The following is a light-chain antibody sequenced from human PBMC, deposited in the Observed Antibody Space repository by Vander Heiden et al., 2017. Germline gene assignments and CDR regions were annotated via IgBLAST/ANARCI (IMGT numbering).Light chain of an antibody. J-gene: IGLJ2*01. CDR3: QAWDYSTAI. V-gene: IGLV3-1*01. Sequence: SYEWIQPPSGSVSPGQTASISCSGDKLGDKYASWYQQKPGQSPVLVIYQDTKRPSGIPERFSGSNSGNTATLIISGTQATDEAAYYCQAWDYSTAIFGGGTKVTVL. CDR1: KLGDKY. CDR2: QDT.